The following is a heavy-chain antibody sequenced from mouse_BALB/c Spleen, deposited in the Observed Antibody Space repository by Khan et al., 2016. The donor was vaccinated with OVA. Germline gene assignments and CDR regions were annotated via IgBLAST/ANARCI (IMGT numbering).Heavy chain of an antibody. J-gene: IGHJ4*01. Sequence: VQLQESGPELKKPGETVKISCKASGYTFTIYGMNWVRQAPGKGLKWMGWINTYTGEPTYADDFKGRFAFSLDTSASTAFLQINNLKNEDTATYFCARVGYNGTMDYWGQGTSVTVSS. D-gene: IGHD2-14*01. V-gene: IGHV9-3-1*01. CDR1: GYTFTIYG. CDR2: INTYTGEP. CDR3: ARVGYNGTMDY.